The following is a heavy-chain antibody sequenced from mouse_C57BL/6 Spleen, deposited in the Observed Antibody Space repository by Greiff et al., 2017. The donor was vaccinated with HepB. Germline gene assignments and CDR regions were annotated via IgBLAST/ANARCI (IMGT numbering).Heavy chain of an antibody. CDR1: GYSITSDY. CDR2: ISYSGST. V-gene: IGHV3-8*01. J-gene: IGHJ1*03. D-gene: IGHD1-1*01. CDR3: ARHYYYGSSYGYFDV. Sequence: EVQLKESGPGLAKPSQTLSLTCSVTGYSITSDYWNWIRKFPGNKLEYMGYISYSGSTYYNPSPKSRISITRDTSNNQYYLQLNSVTTEDAATYYCARHYYYGSSYGYFDVWGTGTTVTVSS.